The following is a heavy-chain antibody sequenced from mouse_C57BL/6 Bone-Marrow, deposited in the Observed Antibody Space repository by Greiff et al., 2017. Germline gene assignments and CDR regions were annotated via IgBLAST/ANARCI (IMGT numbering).Heavy chain of an antibody. CDR2: IYPTSGRT. Sequence: QVQLQQPGAELVKPGASVKMSCKASGYTFTSYWITWVKQRPGQGLEWIGDIYPTSGRTNYNEKFKSKAILTVDTSSNPAYMQLSCLTSEDSAVFYCARSGPLGRSFDYWGQGTTLTVSS. CDR1: GYTFTSYW. CDR3: ARSGPLGRSFDY. J-gene: IGHJ2*01. D-gene: IGHD4-1*01. V-gene: IGHV1-55*01.